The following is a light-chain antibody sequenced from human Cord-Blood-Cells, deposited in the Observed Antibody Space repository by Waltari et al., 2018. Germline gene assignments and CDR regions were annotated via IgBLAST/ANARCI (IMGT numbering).Light chain of an antibody. CDR3: LLWHSSACV. V-gene: IGLV5-45*02. CDR2: YKSDSDK. J-gene: IGLJ3*02. Sequence: QAVLNQPSSLSAAPGASGRLTCTLRSGIDVVNYRKYWYKQKPGRPPQYPLRYKSDSDKQQGSGVPSRFSRSKAASANAGLLLISRLQSEDEADYYCLLWHSSACVFGGRPKLTVL. CDR1: SGIDVVNYR.